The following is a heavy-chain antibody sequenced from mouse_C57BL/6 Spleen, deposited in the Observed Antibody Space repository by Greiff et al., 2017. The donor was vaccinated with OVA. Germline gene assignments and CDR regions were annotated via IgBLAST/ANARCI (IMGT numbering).Heavy chain of an antibody. D-gene: IGHD3-2*02. CDR3: TIDSSGYSFAY. CDR1: GFNIKDDY. Sequence: EVKLQESGAELVRPGASVKLSCTASGFNIKDDYMHWVKQRPEQGLEWIGWIDPENGDTEYASKFQGKATITADTSSNTAYLQLSSLTSEDTAVYYCTIDSSGYSFAYWGQGTLVTVSA. CDR2: IDPENGDT. V-gene: IGHV14-4*01. J-gene: IGHJ3*01.